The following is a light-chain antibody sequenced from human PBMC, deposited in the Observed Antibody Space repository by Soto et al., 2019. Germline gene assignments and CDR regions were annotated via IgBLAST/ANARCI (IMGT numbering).Light chain of an antibody. CDR2: DAS. CDR3: QQRGNWIT. Sequence: EIVLTQSPATLSLSPWERATLSCRASQSVSSYLAWYQQKPGQAPRLLIYDASNRATGIPARFSASGSGTDFTLTISSLEPEDSAVYYCQQRGNWITFGPGTRLEIK. V-gene: IGKV3-11*01. J-gene: IGKJ5*01. CDR1: QSVSSY.